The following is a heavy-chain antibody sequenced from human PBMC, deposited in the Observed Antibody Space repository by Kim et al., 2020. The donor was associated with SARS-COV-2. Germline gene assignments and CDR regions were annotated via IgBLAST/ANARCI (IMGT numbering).Heavy chain of an antibody. CDR3: AKDSLDGWELLQLIAFDI. V-gene: IGHV3-23*01. J-gene: IGHJ3*02. D-gene: IGHD1-26*01. Sequence: KGRLTISRVNSKNTLYLQMNSLGAEDTAVYYCAKDSLDGWELLQLIAFDIWGQGTMVTVSS.